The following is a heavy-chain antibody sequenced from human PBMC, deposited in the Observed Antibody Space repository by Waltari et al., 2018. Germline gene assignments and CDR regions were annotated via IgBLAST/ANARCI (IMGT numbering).Heavy chain of an antibody. CDR2: IGRSSTYT. CDR3: ASHLEDFYYYMDV. J-gene: IGHJ6*03. V-gene: IGHV3-21*06. CDR1: GFSLNAYP. Sequence: EVQLVESGGVLVKPGGSLRLSCAASGFSLNAYPMNWVRQTPEKGLEWVSSIGRSSTYTYYADSVKGRFTISRDNAANSLYLEMNALRPEDTAVYYCASHLEDFYYYMDVWGKGTTVTVSS.